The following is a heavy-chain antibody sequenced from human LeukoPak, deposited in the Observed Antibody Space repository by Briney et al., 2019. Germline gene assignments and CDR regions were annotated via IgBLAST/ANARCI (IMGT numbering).Heavy chain of an antibody. Sequence: SVKVSCKASGGTFSSYAISWVRQAPGQGLEWMGGIIPIFGTANYAQKFQGRVTITADESTSTAYMELSSLRSEDAAVYYCARDGGDSGSYYYWFDPWGQGTLVTVSS. D-gene: IGHD1-26*01. J-gene: IGHJ5*02. CDR1: GGTFSSYA. CDR3: ARDGGDSGSYYYWFDP. V-gene: IGHV1-69*13. CDR2: IIPIFGTA.